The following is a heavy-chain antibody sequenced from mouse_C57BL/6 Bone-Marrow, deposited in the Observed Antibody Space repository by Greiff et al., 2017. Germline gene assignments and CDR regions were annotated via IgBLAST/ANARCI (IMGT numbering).Heavy chain of an antibody. CDR2: INPNYGPT. V-gene: IGHV1-39*01. CDR1: GYSFTDFN. J-gene: IGHJ2*01. CDR3: ARDATGDGGDY. Sequence: VQLQQSGPELVKPGASVKISCKASGYSFTDFNLNWVKQSHGKSLEWIGVINPNYGPTSYNQKFKGKDTLTVDQSSSTAYMQLNSLTSEDSAVYYWARDATGDGGDYWGQGTTLTVSS. D-gene: IGHD4-1*02.